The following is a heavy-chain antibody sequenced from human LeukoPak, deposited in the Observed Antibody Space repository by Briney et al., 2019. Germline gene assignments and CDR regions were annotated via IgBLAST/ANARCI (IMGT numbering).Heavy chain of an antibody. CDR1: GFAFSSYW. V-gene: IGHV3-74*01. Sequence: GGSLRLSCAASGFAFSSYWIHWVRQVPGKGLVWVARMKDGGTTTDYADSVKVRFTISRHDAKNTLYLQRNSLRGEATAVYYVTPIRPGYWGQGTLVTVS. CDR3: TPIRPGY. D-gene: IGHD2-15*01. J-gene: IGHJ4*02. CDR2: MKDGGTTT.